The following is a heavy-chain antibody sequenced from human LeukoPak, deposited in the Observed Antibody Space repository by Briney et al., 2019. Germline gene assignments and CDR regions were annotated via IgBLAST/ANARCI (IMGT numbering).Heavy chain of an antibody. CDR3: ARDQYYYDSSGYYYYYYGMDV. J-gene: IGHJ6*02. CDR2: IYYSGST. D-gene: IGHD3-22*01. Sequence: PSGTLSLTCTVSGGSISSYYWSWIRQPPGKGLEWIGYIYYSGSTNYNPSLKSRVTISVDTSKNQFSLKLSSVTAADTAVYYCARDQYYYDSSGYYYYYYGMDVWGQGTTVTVSS. V-gene: IGHV4-59*01. CDR1: GGSISSYY.